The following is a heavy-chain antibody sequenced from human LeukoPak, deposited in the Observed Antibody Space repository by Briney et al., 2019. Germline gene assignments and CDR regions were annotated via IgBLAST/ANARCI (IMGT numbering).Heavy chain of an antibody. CDR3: AKQQLVHAFDI. V-gene: IGHV3-53*01. Sequence: GGSLRLSCAASGFTVSSNYMSWVRQAPGKGLEWVSVIYSGGSTYYADSVKGRFTISRDNSENTLYLQMNSLRAEDTAVYYCAKQQLVHAFDIWGQGTMVTVSS. D-gene: IGHD6-13*01. CDR2: IYSGGST. CDR1: GFTVSSNY. J-gene: IGHJ3*02.